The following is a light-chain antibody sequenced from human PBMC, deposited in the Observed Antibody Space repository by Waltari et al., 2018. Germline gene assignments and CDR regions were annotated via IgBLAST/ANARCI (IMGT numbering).Light chain of an antibody. CDR2: AAS. CDR3: QQYKSYPLT. CDR1: QGISSY. Sequence: DIQVTQSPSFLSASVGDRVTITCRASQGISSYLAWHQQKPGKAPKLLIYAASTLQSGGPSRFSGSGSGTEFTLTINSLQPEDFATYYCQQYKSYPLTFGGGTKVEI. V-gene: IGKV1-9*01. J-gene: IGKJ4*01.